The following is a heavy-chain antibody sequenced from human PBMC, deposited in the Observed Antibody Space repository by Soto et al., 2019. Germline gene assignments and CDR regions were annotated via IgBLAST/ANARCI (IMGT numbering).Heavy chain of an antibody. CDR1: GGSFSGYY. J-gene: IGHJ3*01. V-gene: IGHV4-34*01. CDR3: ARGSHFDFSSGYADSFDV. D-gene: IGHD3-3*01. Sequence: SSETLSLTCAVYGGSFSGYYWGWFRQPPGKGLEWSGEVKHSGNINYKPSLKTRLTVSVDTSKNQFSLKLSSMTAADTAMYYCARGSHFDFSSGYADSFDVWGQGTMVTVSS. CDR2: VKHSGNI.